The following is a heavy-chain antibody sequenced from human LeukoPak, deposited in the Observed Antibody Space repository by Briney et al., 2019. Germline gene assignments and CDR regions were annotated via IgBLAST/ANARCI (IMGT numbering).Heavy chain of an antibody. CDR1: GYSFTSYW. CDR3: ARGRIGTTGTTDFDY. CDR2: IYPGDSDT. V-gene: IGHV5-51*01. D-gene: IGHD1-1*01. J-gene: IGHJ4*02. Sequence: GESLMISCKGSGYSFTSYWIGWVRQMPGKGLGWMGIIYPGDSDTRYSPSFQGQVTISADKSISTAYLQWSSLKAPDTAMYYCARGRIGTTGTTDFDYWGQGTLVTVSS.